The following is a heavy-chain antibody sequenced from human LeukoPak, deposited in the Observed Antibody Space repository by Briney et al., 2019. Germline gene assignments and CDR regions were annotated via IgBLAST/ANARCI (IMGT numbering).Heavy chain of an antibody. V-gene: IGHV1-69*06. Sequence: SVKVSCKASGGTFSSYAISWVRQAPGQGLEWMGGIIPIFGTANYAQKFQGRVTITADKSTSTAYMELSSLRSEDTAVYYCARELIAAAGTDLQPYYYYYMDVWGKETTVTVSS. D-gene: IGHD6-13*01. J-gene: IGHJ6*03. CDR1: GGTFSSYA. CDR2: IIPIFGTA. CDR3: ARELIAAAGTDLQPYYYYYMDV.